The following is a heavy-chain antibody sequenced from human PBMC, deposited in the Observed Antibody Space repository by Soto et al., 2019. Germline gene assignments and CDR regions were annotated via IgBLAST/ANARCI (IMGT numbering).Heavy chain of an antibody. CDR3: ARSQTTVTSYDY. J-gene: IGHJ4*02. D-gene: IGHD4-17*01. CDR1: GGSLTRGGCS. CDR2: IYHSGST. V-gene: IGHV4-30-2*01. Sequence: SEDPSPTLAVSGGSLTRGGCSLVLVRQPPGQGVEWIGYIYHSGSTYYTPSLQSRVTISVDRSKNQFSLKLSSVTAADTAVYYCARSQTTVTSYDYWGQGTLVTVSS.